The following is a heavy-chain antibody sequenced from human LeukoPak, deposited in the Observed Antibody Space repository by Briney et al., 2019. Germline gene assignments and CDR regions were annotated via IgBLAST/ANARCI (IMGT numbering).Heavy chain of an antibody. CDR2: IYHSGST. D-gene: IGHD2-2*01. Sequence: SETLSLTCTVSGGSISSYYWSWIRQPPGKGLEWIGYIYHSGSTYYNPSLKSRVTISVDRSKNQFSLKLSSVTAADTAVYYCARSTYALDAFDIWGQGTMVTVSS. CDR3: ARSTYALDAFDI. J-gene: IGHJ3*02. CDR1: GGSISSYY. V-gene: IGHV4-59*12.